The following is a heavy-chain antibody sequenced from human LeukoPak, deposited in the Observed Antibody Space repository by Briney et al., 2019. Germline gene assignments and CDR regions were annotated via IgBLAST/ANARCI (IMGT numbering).Heavy chain of an antibody. CDR3: ARCFRDSGGYPNYFEY. D-gene: IGHD1-26*01. V-gene: IGHV4-61*01. CDR2: IYYTGST. J-gene: IGHJ4*02. Sequence: SETLSLTCTVSGDSVSSGSYYWSWIRQPPGKGLEWIGQIYYTGSTNYDPSLKSRVTISVDTSRNRFSLRLSSVTDADTAVYYCARCFRDSGGYPNYFEYWGQGTLATVSS. CDR1: GDSVSSGSYY.